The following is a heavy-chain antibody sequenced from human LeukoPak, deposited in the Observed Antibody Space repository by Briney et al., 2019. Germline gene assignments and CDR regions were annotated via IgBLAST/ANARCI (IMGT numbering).Heavy chain of an antibody. CDR3: ARDQIASPNWELDY. J-gene: IGHJ4*02. Sequence: ASVKVSCKTSGYTFTEYYIHWVRRAPGQGLEWMGWVTPNTGGTNYAQKFQGRVTMTRDTSISTAYMELSRLTSDDTAVYYCARDQIASPNWELDYWGQGTLVTVSS. D-gene: IGHD1-1*01. CDR2: VTPNTGGT. V-gene: IGHV1-2*02. CDR1: GYTFTEYY.